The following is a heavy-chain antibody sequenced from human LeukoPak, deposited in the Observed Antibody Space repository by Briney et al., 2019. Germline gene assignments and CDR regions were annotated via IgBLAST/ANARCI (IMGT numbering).Heavy chain of an antibody. D-gene: IGHD2-8*02. CDR1: GFTFSSDA. CDR2: ISGGGGST. V-gene: IGHV3-23*01. Sequence: GGSLRLSCAASGFTFSSDAMSWVRQAPGKGLEWVSAISGGGGSTYYAVSVKGRFTISRDNSKSTLYLQMNSLTAEDTAVYYCAKAGGYYYYFYMDVWGKGTTVTVSS. J-gene: IGHJ6*03. CDR3: AKAGGYYYYFYMDV.